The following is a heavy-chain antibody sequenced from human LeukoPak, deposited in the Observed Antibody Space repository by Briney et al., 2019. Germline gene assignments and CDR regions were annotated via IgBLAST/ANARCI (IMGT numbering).Heavy chain of an antibody. CDR3: ARGRPESPFDP. D-gene: IGHD1-1*01. CDR1: GYSFTSHG. V-gene: IGHV1-18*01. J-gene: IGHJ5*02. CDR2: ISAYNGDT. Sequence: RWASVKVSCKASGYSFTSHGISWVRQAPGQGLEWMGWISAYNGDTNYAQKFQGRVTMTTDTSTITAYMEMRSLRSDDTAVYFCARGRPESPFDPWGQGTLVTVSS.